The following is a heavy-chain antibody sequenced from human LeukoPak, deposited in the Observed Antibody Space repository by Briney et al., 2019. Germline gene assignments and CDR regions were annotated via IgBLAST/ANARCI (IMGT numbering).Heavy chain of an antibody. Sequence: GGSLRLSCAASGFTFDDYAMHWVRQAPGKGLEWVSGISWNSGSIGYADSVKGRFTISRDNARNSLYLQMNSLRAEDTALYYCAKEGYWGQGTLVTVSS. J-gene: IGHJ4*02. CDR3: AKEGY. CDR2: ISWNSGSI. CDR1: GFTFDDYA. V-gene: IGHV3-9*01.